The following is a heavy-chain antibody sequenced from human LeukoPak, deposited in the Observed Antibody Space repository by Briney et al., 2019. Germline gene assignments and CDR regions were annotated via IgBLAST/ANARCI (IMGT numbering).Heavy chain of an antibody. D-gene: IGHD6-25*01. J-gene: IGHJ6*02. CDR2: ISGTSTAI. V-gene: IGHV3-48*02. CDR1: GFTFSSSN. Sequence: GGSLRLSCAASGFTFSSSNMHWVRQAPGKGLEWVSFISGTSTAIIYADSVKGRFTISRDIGRKSLYLQMNSLSDEDTAVYYCARDGGCPVWGQGTTVTVSS. CDR3: ARDGGCPV.